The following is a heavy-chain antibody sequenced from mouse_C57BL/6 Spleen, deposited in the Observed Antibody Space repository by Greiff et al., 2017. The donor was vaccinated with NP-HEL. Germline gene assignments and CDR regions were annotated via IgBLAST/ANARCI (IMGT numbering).Heavy chain of an antibody. J-gene: IGHJ3*01. CDR1: GYTFTSYW. V-gene: IGHV1-55*01. CDR2: IYPGSGST. D-gene: IGHD1-1*01. CDR3: ARTPFTTVVATKAY. Sequence: QVQLQQPGAELVKPGASVKMSCKASGYTFTSYWITWVKQRPGQGLEWIGDIYPGSGSTNYHEKFKSKATLTVDTSSSTAYMQLSSLTSEDSAVYYCARTPFTTVVATKAYWGQGTLGTVSA.